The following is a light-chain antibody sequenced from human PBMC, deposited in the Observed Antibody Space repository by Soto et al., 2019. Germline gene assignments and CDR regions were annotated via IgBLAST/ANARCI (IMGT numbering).Light chain of an antibody. CDR1: QDIYNY. CDR3: QQYDNLAPT. V-gene: IGKV1-33*01. J-gene: IGKJ4*01. Sequence: DIQMTQSPSSLSASVGDRVTITCQASQDIYNYLNWYQQKPGKAPKVLIYDASNLKTGVPSRFSRSASGRDFKFNMSSRQREDIAAHYCQQYDNLAPTFVAGTKVDIK. CDR2: DAS.